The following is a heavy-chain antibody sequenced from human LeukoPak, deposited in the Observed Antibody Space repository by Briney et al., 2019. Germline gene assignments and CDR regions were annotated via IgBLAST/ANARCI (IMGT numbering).Heavy chain of an antibody. V-gene: IGHV3-30-3*01. CDR2: ISYDGSNK. CDR1: GFTFSSYA. D-gene: IGHD3-10*01. Sequence: GGSLRLSCAASGFTFSSYAMHWVRQAPGKGLEWVAVISYDGSNKYYADSVKGRFTISRDNSKNTLYLQMNSLRAEDTAVYYCARDYYGSGSYPFDYWGQGTLVTVSS. CDR3: ARDYYGSGSYPFDY. J-gene: IGHJ4*02.